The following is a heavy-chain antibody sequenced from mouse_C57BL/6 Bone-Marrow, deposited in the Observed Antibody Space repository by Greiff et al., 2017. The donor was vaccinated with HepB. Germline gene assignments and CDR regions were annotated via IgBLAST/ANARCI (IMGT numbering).Heavy chain of an antibody. Sequence: EVQLQQSGPELVKPGASVKISCKASGYTFTDYYMNWVKQSHGKSLEWIGDINPNNGGTSYNQKFKGKATLTVDKSSSTAYMELRSLTSEDSAVYYCARIDGYYPHFDYWGQGTTHTVSS. V-gene: IGHV1-26*01. CDR3: ARIDGYYPHFDY. D-gene: IGHD2-3*01. CDR2: INPNNGGT. CDR1: GYTFTDYY. J-gene: IGHJ2*01.